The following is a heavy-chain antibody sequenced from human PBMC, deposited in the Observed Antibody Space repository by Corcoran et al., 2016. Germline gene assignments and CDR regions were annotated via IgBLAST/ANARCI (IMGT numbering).Heavy chain of an antibody. Sequence: EVQQVQSGAEVKKPGESLKISCKVSGYDFTTYWIAWVRQMPGKGLEWMGIISPTDSDTTYSPSFQGQVTISADKSITTTYLQWGSLKASDTAIYYCARRVADRWGSYGMDVWGQGTTVTVSS. CDR1: GYDFTTYW. J-gene: IGHJ6*02. CDR3: ARRVADRWGSYGMDV. CDR2: ISPTDSDT. V-gene: IGHV5-51*01. D-gene: IGHD6-19*01.